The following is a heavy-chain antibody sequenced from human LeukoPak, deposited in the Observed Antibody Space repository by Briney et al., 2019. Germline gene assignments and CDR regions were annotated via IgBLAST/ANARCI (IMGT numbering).Heavy chain of an antibody. J-gene: IGHJ4*02. CDR1: GGSISSYY. CDR3: AMRTSWSGYFDY. V-gene: IGHV4-59*01. D-gene: IGHD3-3*01. Sequence: SETLSLTCTVSGGSISSYYWSWIRQPPGKGLEWIGYIYYSGSTNYNPSLKSRVTISVDTSKNQFSLKLSSVTAADTAVNYCAMRTSWSGYFDYWGQGTLVTVSS. CDR2: IYYSGST.